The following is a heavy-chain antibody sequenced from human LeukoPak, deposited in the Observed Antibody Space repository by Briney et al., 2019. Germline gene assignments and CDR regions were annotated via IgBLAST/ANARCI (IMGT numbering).Heavy chain of an antibody. CDR3: ARGGHSSFDY. CDR2: ITSDGSNI. D-gene: IGHD3-16*01. V-gene: IGHV3-74*01. Sequence: GGSLRLSCAASGFTFSNFWLHWVRQAPGKGLEWVPRITSDGSNINYADSVQGRFTISRDNAKNTLYLQMNSLRAEDTAVYYCARGGHSSFDYWGQGALVTVSS. J-gene: IGHJ4*02. CDR1: GFTFSNFW.